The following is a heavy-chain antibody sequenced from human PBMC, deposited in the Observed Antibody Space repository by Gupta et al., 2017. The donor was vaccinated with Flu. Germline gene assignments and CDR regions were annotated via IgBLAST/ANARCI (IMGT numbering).Heavy chain of an antibody. CDR2: IWANGINT. CDR3: VRERGPFDAFDI. D-gene: IGHD3-10*01. J-gene: IGHJ3*02. Sequence: TFSSYVRHGVRQAPGKGLEWGAVIWANGINTYCRNSVKGRFTMSRDNSKNTRDLQMNSLRAEDTAVYYCVRERGPFDAFDIWGQGTMVHVSS. CDR1: TFSSYV. V-gene: IGHV3-33*01.